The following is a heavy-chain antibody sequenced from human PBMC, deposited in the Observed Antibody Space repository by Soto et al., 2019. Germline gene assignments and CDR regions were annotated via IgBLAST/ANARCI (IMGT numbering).Heavy chain of an antibody. D-gene: IGHD6-13*01. Sequence: QVQLQESGPGLVKPSETLSLTCTVSGGSISSYYWSWIRQPPGKGLEWIGYIYYSGSTNYNPSLKSRVTISVDTSKNQFSLKLSSVTAADTAVYYCASTLAAAKGSFDYWGQGILVTVSS. CDR3: ASTLAAAKGSFDY. CDR1: GGSISSYY. CDR2: IYYSGST. V-gene: IGHV4-59*08. J-gene: IGHJ4*02.